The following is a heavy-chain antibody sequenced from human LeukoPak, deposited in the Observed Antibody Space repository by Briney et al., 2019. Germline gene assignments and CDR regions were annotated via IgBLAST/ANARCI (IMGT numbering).Heavy chain of an antibody. D-gene: IGHD6-19*01. CDR1: GFTFSTYA. V-gene: IGHV3-21*01. J-gene: IGHJ4*02. Sequence: GGSLRLSCADSGFTFSTYALSWVRQAPGKGLEWVSSISSSSSYIYYADSVKGRFTISRDNAKNSLYLQMNSLRAEDTAVYYCARDSSPYSSGWYLGVDYWGQGTLVTVSS. CDR3: ARDSSPYSSGWYLGVDY. CDR2: ISSSSSYI.